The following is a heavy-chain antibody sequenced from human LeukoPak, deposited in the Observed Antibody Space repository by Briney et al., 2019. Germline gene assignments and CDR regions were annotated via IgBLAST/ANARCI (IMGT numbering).Heavy chain of an antibody. CDR3: ARGRFEYSSSPHNWFDP. CDR2: IYYSGST. J-gene: IGHJ5*02. Sequence: SETLSLTCTVSGGSISSSSSYWGWIRQPPGKGLKWIGSIYYSGSTYYNPSLKSRVTISVDTSKNQFSLKLNSVTAADTAVYYCARGRFEYSSSPHNWFDPWGQGTLVTVSS. V-gene: IGHV4-39*01. CDR1: GGSISSSSSY. D-gene: IGHD6-6*01.